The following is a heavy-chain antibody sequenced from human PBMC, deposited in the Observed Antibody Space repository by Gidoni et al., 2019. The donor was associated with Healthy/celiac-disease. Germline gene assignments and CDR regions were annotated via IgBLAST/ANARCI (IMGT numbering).Heavy chain of an antibody. Sequence: QVQLQESGPGLVKPSQTLSLTCTVSGGSISSGCYYWSWIRQHPGKGLEWIGYIYYSGSTYYNPSLKSRVTISVDTSKNQFSLKLSSVTAADTAVYYCARAWFRGGQFDYWGQGTLVTVSS. CDR2: IYYSGST. CDR3: ARAWFRGGQFDY. CDR1: GGSISSGCYY. J-gene: IGHJ4*02. V-gene: IGHV4-31*03. D-gene: IGHD3-10*01.